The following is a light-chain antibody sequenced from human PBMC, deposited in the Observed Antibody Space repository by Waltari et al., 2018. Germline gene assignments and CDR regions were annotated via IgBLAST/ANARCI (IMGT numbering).Light chain of an antibody. V-gene: IGKV3-20*01. J-gene: IGKJ1*01. CDR1: QSVSSGW. Sequence: EIVLTQFPGTLSLSPGERATLSCRASQSVSSGWLAWFQQKPGQAPRLLIYGASRRARGIPDRFRGSGSGTDFTLIISRVDPEDFALYFCQQYGSSPRTFGQGTKVEI. CDR3: QQYGSSPRT. CDR2: GAS.